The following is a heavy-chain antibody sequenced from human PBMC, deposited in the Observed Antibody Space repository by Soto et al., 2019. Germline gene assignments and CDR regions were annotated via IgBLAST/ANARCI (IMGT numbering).Heavy chain of an antibody. Sequence: GGSLRLSCAASGFIFTNYAMNWVRQAPGKGLEWVSVIGGRGNSSYYADSVQGRFTISRDNSKNTLSLQMSSLTADDTAIYYCVREGRGSSDIWGQGTMVTVSS. J-gene: IGHJ3*02. CDR2: IGGRGNSS. V-gene: IGHV3-23*01. D-gene: IGHD5-12*01. CDR3: VREGRGSSDI. CDR1: GFIFTNYA.